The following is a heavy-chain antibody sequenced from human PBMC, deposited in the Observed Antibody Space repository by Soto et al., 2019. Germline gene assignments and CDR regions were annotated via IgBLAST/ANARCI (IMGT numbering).Heavy chain of an antibody. CDR2: IYWNDDK. J-gene: IGHJ4*02. CDR3: AHIVIPARFDY. Sequence: QITLKESGPPLVQPTQTLTLTCTFSGFSLSTSGVGVGWIRQPPGKALEWLALIYWNDDKRYSPSLKSRLTITKDTSKNQVVLTMTNMEPVDTATYYCAHIVIPARFDYWGQGTLVTVSS. CDR1: GFSLSTSGVG. V-gene: IGHV2-5*01. D-gene: IGHD2-15*01.